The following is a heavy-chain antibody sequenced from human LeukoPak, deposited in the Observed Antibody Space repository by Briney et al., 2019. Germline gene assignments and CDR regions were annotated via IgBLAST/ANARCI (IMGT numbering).Heavy chain of an antibody. J-gene: IGHJ4*02. CDR1: GYTFTSYD. D-gene: IGHD2-21*02. Sequence: ASVKVSCKASGYTFTSYDINWVRQATGQGLEWMGWMNPNSGNTGYAQKFQGRVTMTRNTSISTAYMELSSLRSEDTAVYYCARVPYCGGDCYNHYFDYWGQGTLVTVSS. V-gene: IGHV1-8*01. CDR3: ARVPYCGGDCYNHYFDY. CDR2: MNPNSGNT.